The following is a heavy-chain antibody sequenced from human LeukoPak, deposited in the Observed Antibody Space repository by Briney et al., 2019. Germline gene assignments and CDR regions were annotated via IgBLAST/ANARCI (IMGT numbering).Heavy chain of an antibody. J-gene: IGHJ3*02. V-gene: IGHV3-30*02. CDR1: GFTFSSYG. CDR2: IQYDGSNK. CDR3: AKAADDFDI. Sequence: PGGSLRLSCAASGFTFSSYGMHWVRQAPGKGLEWVAFIQYDGSNKYGDSMKGRFTISRDNSKNTLYLQMSSLRSEDTAVYYCAKAADDFDIWGQGTMVTVSS.